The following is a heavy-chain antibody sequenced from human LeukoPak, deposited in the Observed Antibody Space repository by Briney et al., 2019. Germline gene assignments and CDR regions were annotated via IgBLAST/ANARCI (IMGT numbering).Heavy chain of an antibody. Sequence: RGSLRLSCAASGFTFSSYAMHWVRQAPGKGLEWVAVISYDGSNKYYADSVKGRFTISRDNSKNTLYLQMNSLRAEDTAVYYCARGLYNWNDGYYFDYWGQGTLVTVSS. CDR2: ISYDGSNK. J-gene: IGHJ4*02. CDR1: GFTFSSYA. V-gene: IGHV3-30*04. D-gene: IGHD1-1*01. CDR3: ARGLYNWNDGYYFDY.